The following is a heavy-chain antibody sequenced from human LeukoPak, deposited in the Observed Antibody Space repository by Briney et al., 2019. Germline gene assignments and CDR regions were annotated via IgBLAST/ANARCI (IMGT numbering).Heavy chain of an antibody. D-gene: IGHD2-2*01. CDR1: GGSISSSSHY. CDR3: ARQGYCCSTSCYRWFDP. J-gene: IGHJ5*02. Sequence: SETLSLTCTVSGGSISSSSHYWGWIRQPPGKGLEWIGSIKYSGITSHNPSVRSRFTISVDTSKNHFSLKVSSVTAADTAVYYCARQGYCCSTSCYRWFDPWGQGTLVIVSS. V-gene: IGHV4-39*01. CDR2: IKYSGIT.